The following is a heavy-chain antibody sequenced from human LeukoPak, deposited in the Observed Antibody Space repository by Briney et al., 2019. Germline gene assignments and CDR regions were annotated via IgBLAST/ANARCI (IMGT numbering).Heavy chain of an antibody. CDR1: GGSISSYY. J-gene: IGHJ3*02. V-gene: IGHV4-59*08. CDR3: ARQVWSTDDAFDI. D-gene: IGHD3-3*01. CDR2: IYYSGST. Sequence: PSETLSLTCTVSGGSISSYYWSWIRQPPGKGLEWIGYIYYSGSTNYNPSLKSRVTISVDTSKNRFSLKLSSVTAADTAVYYCARQVWSTDDAFDIWGQGTMVTVSS.